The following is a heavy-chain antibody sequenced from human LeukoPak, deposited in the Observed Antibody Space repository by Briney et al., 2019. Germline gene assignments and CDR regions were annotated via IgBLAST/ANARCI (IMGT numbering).Heavy chain of an antibody. D-gene: IGHD6-19*01. V-gene: IGHV4-38-2*01. J-gene: IGHJ3*01. CDR3: AKNSSGSAFDV. CDR1: GYSISSSDY. CDR2: IYYSGST. Sequence: PSETLSLTCAVSGYSISSSDYWGWIRQPPGKGLEWIASIYYSGSTHYNPSLKSRVTISVDTSKRQFYLNVNSVTAADTAIYYCAKNSSGSAFDVWGQGTMVTVSS.